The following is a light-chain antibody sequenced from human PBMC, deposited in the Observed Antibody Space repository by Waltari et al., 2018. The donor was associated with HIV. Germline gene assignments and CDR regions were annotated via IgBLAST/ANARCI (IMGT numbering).Light chain of an antibody. Sequence: SYVLTQPPSVSVAPGKTARITCGGNNIGSKGVHWYQQKPGQAPVLVIYYDSHRPSGIPERFSGSKSGNTATLTISRVEAGDEADYYCQLWDGTGDHPGVFGTGTQFTVL. CDR2: YDS. V-gene: IGLV3-21*04. J-gene: IGLJ1*01. CDR1: NIGSKG. CDR3: QLWDGTGDHPGV.